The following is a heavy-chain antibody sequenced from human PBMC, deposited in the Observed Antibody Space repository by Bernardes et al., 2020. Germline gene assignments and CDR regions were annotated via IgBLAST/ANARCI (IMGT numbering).Heavy chain of an antibody. CDR1: GGSISSYY. D-gene: IGHD3-10*01. V-gene: IGHV4-59*01. Sequence: SETLSLTCTVSGGSISSYYWSWIRQPPGKGLEWIGYIYYSGSTNYNPSLKSRVTISVDTSKNQFSLKLSSVTAADTAVYYCARALYYYGSGSYYTFLSMDVWGQGTTVTVSS. CDR3: ARALYYYGSGSYYTFLSMDV. CDR2: IYYSGST. J-gene: IGHJ6*02.